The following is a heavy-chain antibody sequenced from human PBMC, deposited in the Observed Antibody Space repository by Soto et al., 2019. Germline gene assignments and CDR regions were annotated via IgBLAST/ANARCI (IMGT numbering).Heavy chain of an antibody. V-gene: IGHV3-13*01. J-gene: IGHJ4*02. CDR3: ARGYYDSSGYYYFDY. CDR2: IGTASDT. Sequence: GGSLRLSCAASGFTFSSYDMHWVRQATGKGLEWVSAIGTASDTYYPGSVMGRFTISRENAKNSLYLQMNSLRAEDTAVYYCARGYYDSSGYYYFDYWGQGTLVTVSS. CDR1: GFTFSSYD. D-gene: IGHD3-22*01.